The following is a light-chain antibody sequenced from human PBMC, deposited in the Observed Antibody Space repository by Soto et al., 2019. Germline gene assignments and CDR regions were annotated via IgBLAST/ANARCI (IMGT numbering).Light chain of an antibody. CDR3: QQYGNSPWT. Sequence: EIVLTQSPGTLSLSPGERATLSCRASQSVSSTYLAWYQQKPGQAPRLLIYGASSRATGILDRFSGSGSGTDFTLTISRLEPEDFAVYYCQQYGNSPWTFGQGTKVEIK. V-gene: IGKV3-20*01. J-gene: IGKJ1*01. CDR1: QSVSSTY. CDR2: GAS.